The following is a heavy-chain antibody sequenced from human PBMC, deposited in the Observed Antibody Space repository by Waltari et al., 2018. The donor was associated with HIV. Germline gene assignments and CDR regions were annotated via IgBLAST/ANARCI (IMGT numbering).Heavy chain of an antibody. D-gene: IGHD6-13*01. CDR2: INTNTRNP. Sequence: QVQLVQSGSELKKPGASVKVSCKASGYTFTSYAMNWVRQAPGQGLEWMGWINTNTRNPKYAKGFTGRFVVSLDTSVSTEYLQMSSLKAEDTAVYYCAREGTGYSSSWHEYWGQGTLVTVSS. J-gene: IGHJ4*02. CDR3: AREGTGYSSSWHEY. CDR1: GYTFTSYA. V-gene: IGHV7-4-1*02.